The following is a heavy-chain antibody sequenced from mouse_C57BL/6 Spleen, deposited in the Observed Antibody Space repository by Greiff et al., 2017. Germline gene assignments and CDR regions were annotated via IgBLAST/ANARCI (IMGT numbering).Heavy chain of an antibody. CDR1: GYTFTDYY. CDR3: ARGNGDYYAMDY. Sequence: QVHVKQSGAELVRPGASVKLSCKASGYTFTDYYINWVKQRPGQGLEWIARIYPGSGNTYYNEKFKGKATLTAEKSSSTAYMQLSSLTSEDSAVYFCARGNGDYYAMDYWGQGTSVTVSS. J-gene: IGHJ4*01. V-gene: IGHV1-76*01. CDR2: IYPGSGNT.